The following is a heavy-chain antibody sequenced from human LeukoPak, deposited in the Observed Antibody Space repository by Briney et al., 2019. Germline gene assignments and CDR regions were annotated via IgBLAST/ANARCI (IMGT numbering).Heavy chain of an antibody. CDR1: GFTFSIYG. Sequence: GGSLRLSCAASGFTFSIYGLRWIRQAPGKGLEWVSDISGSGGSTYYADSVKGRFTISRDNSNNTLYLQMSSLRAEDTAIYYCARDRGSYSLFHEIDYWGQGTLVTVSS. D-gene: IGHD1-26*01. CDR2: ISGSGGST. V-gene: IGHV3-23*01. J-gene: IGHJ4*02. CDR3: ARDRGSYSLFHEIDY.